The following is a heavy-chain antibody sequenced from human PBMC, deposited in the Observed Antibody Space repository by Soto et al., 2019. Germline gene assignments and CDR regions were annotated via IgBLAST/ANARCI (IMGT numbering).Heavy chain of an antibody. J-gene: IGHJ6*03. CDR2: IWSDGSNE. CDR3: AGERTFGENKHNNMDV. CDR1: EFTFSRHG. V-gene: IGHV3-33*01. D-gene: IGHD3-10*01. Sequence: QVQLVESGGGVVQPGGSLRLSCAASEFTFSRHGMHWVRQAPGKGLQWVGVIWSDGSNERYADSVKGRFTISRDNSKNTQYLQMNSLRAKDTVLYYWAGERTFGENKHNNMDVWGKGITVTVS.